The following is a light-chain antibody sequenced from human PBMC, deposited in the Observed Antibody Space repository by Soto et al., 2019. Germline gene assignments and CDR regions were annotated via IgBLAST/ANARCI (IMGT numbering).Light chain of an antibody. CDR3: SSYTSSDTYV. J-gene: IGLJ1*01. Sequence: QSALTQPASVSGSPGQSITISCTGTSSDVGGYNYVSWYQQHPGKAPKLMIYEVSNRPSGNSNRFSGSKSVNTASLTISGLQAEDEADYYFSSYTSSDTYVFGTGTKLTVL. CDR1: SSDVGGYNY. CDR2: EVS. V-gene: IGLV2-14*01.